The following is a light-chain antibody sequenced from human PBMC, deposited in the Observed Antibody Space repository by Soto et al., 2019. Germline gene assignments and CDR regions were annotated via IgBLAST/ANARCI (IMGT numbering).Light chain of an antibody. V-gene: IGLV4-60*03. CDR2: LEGSGSY. Sequence: QLVLTQSSSASASLGSSVRLTCTLSSGHSSYIIAWHQQQPGKAPRYLMKLEGSGSYNKGSGVPDRFSGSSSGAARYLTISNLQSEDEADYYCETWDSNSVVFGGGTQLTVL. J-gene: IGLJ2*01. CDR1: SGHSSYI. CDR3: ETWDSNSVV.